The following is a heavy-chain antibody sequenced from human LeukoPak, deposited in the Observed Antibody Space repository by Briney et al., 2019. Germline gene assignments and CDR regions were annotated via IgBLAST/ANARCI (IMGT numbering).Heavy chain of an antibody. D-gene: IGHD3-10*01. CDR3: AREISRWNYYGSGSYGYFDY. CDR1: GGSISSYY. Sequence: SEALSLTCTVSGGSISSYYWSWIRHPPGKGLEWIGSIFYSGSTNYNPSLKSRVTISVDTSKNQFSLKLSSVTAADAAVYYCAREISRWNYYGSGSYGYFDYWGQGTLVTVSS. CDR2: IFYSGST. V-gene: IGHV4-59*01. J-gene: IGHJ4*02.